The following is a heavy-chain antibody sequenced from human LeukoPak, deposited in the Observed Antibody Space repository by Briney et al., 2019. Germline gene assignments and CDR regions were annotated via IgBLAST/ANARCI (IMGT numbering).Heavy chain of an antibody. D-gene: IGHD3-3*01. CDR3: ARTRVVIEAYFDY. V-gene: IGHV4-30-4*01. Sequence: SETLSLTCTVSGGSISSGDYYWSWIRQPPGKGLEWIGYIYYSGSTYYSPSLKSRVTISVDTSKNQFSLKLSSVTAADTAVYYCARTRVVIEAYFDYWGQGTLVTVSS. CDR1: GGSISSGDYY. CDR2: IYYSGST. J-gene: IGHJ4*02.